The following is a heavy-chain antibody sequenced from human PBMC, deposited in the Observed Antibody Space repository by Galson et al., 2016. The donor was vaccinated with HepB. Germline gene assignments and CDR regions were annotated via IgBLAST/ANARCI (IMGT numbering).Heavy chain of an antibody. J-gene: IGHJ4*02. CDR1: GFTFGSYS. D-gene: IGHD2-2*03. V-gene: IGHV3-64*02. Sequence: SLRLSCAASGFTFGSYSMHWVRQAPGQGLEYVSATNGDGDSRYYADSVKGRFTISRDNSKNMLYLRMDSLRSEDTAVYYCARVGSGYDYWGQGTLVTVSS. CDR3: ARVGSGYDY. CDR2: TNGDGDSR.